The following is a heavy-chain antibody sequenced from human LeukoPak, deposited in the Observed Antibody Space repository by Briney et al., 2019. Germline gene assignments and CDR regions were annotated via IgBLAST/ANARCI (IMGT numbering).Heavy chain of an antibody. Sequence: ASVKVSCKASGYTFTTYNINWVRQAPGQGLEWMGWISGYNGNTNYAQKLQGRVTMTTDTSTSTAYMELRSLRSEDTAVYYCARVAQVNYAYYFDYWGQGTLVTVSS. D-gene: IGHD1-7*01. J-gene: IGHJ4*02. CDR1: GYTFTTYN. CDR3: ARVAQVNYAYYFDY. CDR2: ISGYNGNT. V-gene: IGHV1-18*01.